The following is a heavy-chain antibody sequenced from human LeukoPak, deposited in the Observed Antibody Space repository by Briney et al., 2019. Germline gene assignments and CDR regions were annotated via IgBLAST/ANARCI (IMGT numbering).Heavy chain of an antibody. Sequence: ASVKVSCKASGGTFSSYAISWVRQAPGQGPEWMGGIIPIFGTANYAQKFQGRVTITADESTSTAYMELSSLRSEDTAVYYCARDWNDVFDYWGQGTLVTVSS. CDR2: IIPIFGTA. D-gene: IGHD1-1*01. CDR1: GGTFSSYA. V-gene: IGHV1-69*13. J-gene: IGHJ4*02. CDR3: ARDWNDVFDY.